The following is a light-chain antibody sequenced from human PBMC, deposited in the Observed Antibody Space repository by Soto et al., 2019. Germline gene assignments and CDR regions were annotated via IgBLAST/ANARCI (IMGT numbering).Light chain of an antibody. V-gene: IGLV1-44*01. CDR1: SSNIGSNT. J-gene: IGLJ3*02. Sequence: QSVLTQPPSASGTPGQTVTISCSGSSSNIGSNTVNWYHHLPGTAPKLLIHGTYQRPSGVPDRFSGSKSGTSASLAISGLQSEDEADYFCSTWDDSLNGWVFGGGTKLTVL. CDR3: STWDDSLNGWV. CDR2: GTY.